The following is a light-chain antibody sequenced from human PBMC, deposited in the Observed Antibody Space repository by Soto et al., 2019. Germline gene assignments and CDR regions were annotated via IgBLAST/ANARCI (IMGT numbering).Light chain of an antibody. Sequence: DIQLTQSPSFLSASVGDRVTITCRASQGISTYLAWYQQKPGKAPKLLIFAASTLQSGVPSRFSGSGSGTEFTLTLSSLQPEDFAPYFCQQFHTYPRTFGQGTKVEI. CDR3: QQFHTYPRT. CDR2: AAS. V-gene: IGKV1-9*01. CDR1: QGISTY. J-gene: IGKJ1*01.